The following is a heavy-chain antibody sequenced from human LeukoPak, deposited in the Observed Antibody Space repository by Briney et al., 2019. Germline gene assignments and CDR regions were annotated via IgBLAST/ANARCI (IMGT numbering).Heavy chain of an antibody. V-gene: IGHV3-48*01. Sequence: GGSLRLSCAASGFTFSSYSMNWVRQAPGKGLEWVSYISSSSSTIYYADSVKGRFTISRDNAKNSLCLQMNSLRAEDTAVYYCAEGPYYDILTGYSSDAFHIWGQGTVVTVSS. D-gene: IGHD3-9*01. CDR2: ISSSSSTI. CDR3: AEGPYYDILTGYSSDAFHI. J-gene: IGHJ3*02. CDR1: GFTFSSYS.